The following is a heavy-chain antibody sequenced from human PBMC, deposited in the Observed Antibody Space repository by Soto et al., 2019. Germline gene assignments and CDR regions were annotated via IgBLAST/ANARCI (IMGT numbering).Heavy chain of an antibody. D-gene: IGHD5-18*01. J-gene: IGHJ6*02. CDR1: GGSVSSGSYY. V-gene: IGHV4-61*01. Sequence: SETLSLTCTVSGGSVSSGSYYWSWIRQPPGKGLEWIGYIYYSGSTNYNPSLKSRVTISVDTSKNQFSLKLSSVTAADTAVYYCASNVDTAIAYYYYYGMDVWGQGTTVTV. CDR2: IYYSGST. CDR3: ASNVDTAIAYYYYYGMDV.